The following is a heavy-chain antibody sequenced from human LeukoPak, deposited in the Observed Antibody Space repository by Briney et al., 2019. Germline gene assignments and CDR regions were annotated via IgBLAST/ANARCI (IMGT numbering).Heavy chain of an antibody. CDR3: AKGKGSSSSSIDW. V-gene: IGHV3-23*01. CDR1: GFTLNTYA. J-gene: IGHJ4*02. D-gene: IGHD2-15*01. Sequence: GGSLRLSCAASGFTLNTYAMGWVRQAPGKGLEWVSAISGSAGSTYYADSVKGRFTISRDNSKNILYLQIHSLRAEDTAVYYCAKGKGSSSSSIDWWGQGTLVTVSS. CDR2: ISGSAGST.